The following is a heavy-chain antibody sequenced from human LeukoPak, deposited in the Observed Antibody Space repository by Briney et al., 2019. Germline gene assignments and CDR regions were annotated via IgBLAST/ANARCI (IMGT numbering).Heavy chain of an antibody. Sequence: GEALKISFKGSGYSFSSYWIGWGRRMPGKGRGWRGIIYPGESDTRYSPSFEGEVTISADKSISTAYLQWSSLKASDIAMYYCARHVSVWGSYRDYWGQGTLVTVSS. J-gene: IGHJ4*02. D-gene: IGHD3-16*02. CDR2: IYPGESDT. CDR1: GYSFSSYW. CDR3: ARHVSVWGSYRDY. V-gene: IGHV5-51*01.